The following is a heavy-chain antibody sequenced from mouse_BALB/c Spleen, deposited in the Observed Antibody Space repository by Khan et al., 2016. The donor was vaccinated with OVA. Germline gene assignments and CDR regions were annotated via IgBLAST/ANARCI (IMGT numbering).Heavy chain of an antibody. J-gene: IGHJ2*01. V-gene: IGHV1-5*01. CDR1: GYSFTSYW. CDR2: IYPGNSDT. CDR3: TRSYDSYYFDY. D-gene: IGHD2-4*01. Sequence: VQLQQSGTVLARPGASVKMSCKASGYSFTSYWMHWVKQRPGQGLEWIGAIYPGNSDTRYNQKFKGKATLTAVPSASTAYMELSSLTDEDSAVYYCTRSYDSYYFDYWGQGTTLTVSS.